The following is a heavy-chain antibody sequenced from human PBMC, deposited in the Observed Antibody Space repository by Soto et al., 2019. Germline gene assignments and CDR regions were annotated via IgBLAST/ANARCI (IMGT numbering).Heavy chain of an antibody. V-gene: IGHV1-3*01. CDR3: ARQSGWYSQGALDY. D-gene: IGHD6-19*01. CDR2: INAGNGNT. CDR1: GYTFTSYA. J-gene: IGHJ4*02. Sequence: ASVKVSCKASGYTFTSYAMHWVRQAPGQRLEWMGWINAGNGNTKYSQKFQGRVTITRDTSASTAYMELSSLRSEDTAVYYCARQSGWYSQGALDYWGQGTLVTSPQ.